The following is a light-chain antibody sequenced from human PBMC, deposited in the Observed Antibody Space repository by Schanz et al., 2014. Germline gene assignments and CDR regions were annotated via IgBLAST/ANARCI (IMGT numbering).Light chain of an antibody. Sequence: QSALTQPASVSGSPGQSITISCTGTSSDVGSYNLVSWYQQYPGKAPKVMMYENSKRPSGVPDRFSGSKSGTSASLAITGLQAEDEADYYCSSYRRNSTTTHVVFGGGTKLTVL. CDR3: SSYRRNSTTTHVV. CDR1: SSDVGSYNL. J-gene: IGLJ2*01. V-gene: IGLV2-14*02. CDR2: ENS.